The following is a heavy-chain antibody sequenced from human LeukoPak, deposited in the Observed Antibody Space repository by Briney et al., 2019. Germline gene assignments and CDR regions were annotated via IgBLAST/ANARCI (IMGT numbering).Heavy chain of an antibody. Sequence: GGSLRLSCAASGFTFSSYSMNLVRQAPGKGLEWVSSISSSSSYIYYADSVKGRFTISRDNAKNSLYLQMNSLRAEDTAVCYCARDRYSYGKYYFDYWGQGTLVTVSS. CDR1: GFTFSSYS. CDR2: ISSSSSYI. D-gene: IGHD5-18*01. J-gene: IGHJ4*02. V-gene: IGHV3-21*01. CDR3: ARDRYSYGKYYFDY.